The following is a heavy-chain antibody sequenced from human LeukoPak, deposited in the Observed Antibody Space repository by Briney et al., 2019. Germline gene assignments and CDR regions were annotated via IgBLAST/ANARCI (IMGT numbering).Heavy chain of an antibody. Sequence: GGSLRLCCAASGFTFSSYGMYWVRQAPGKGLEWVAIISYDGSNKYYGDSVKGRFTISRDNSKNTLYLQMNSLRAEDTAVYYCAKDPQKTISRNNWFDPWGQGTLVTVSS. V-gene: IGHV3-30*18. CDR1: GFTFSSYG. CDR3: AKDPQKTISRNNWFDP. D-gene: IGHD2/OR15-2a*01. J-gene: IGHJ5*02. CDR2: ISYDGSNK.